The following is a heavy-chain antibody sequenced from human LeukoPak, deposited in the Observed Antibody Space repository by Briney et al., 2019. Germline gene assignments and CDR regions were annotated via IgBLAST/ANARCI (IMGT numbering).Heavy chain of an antibody. CDR1: GFTFSSYA. J-gene: IGHJ4*02. D-gene: IGHD1-7*01. V-gene: IGHV3-64*01. CDR2: ISSNGGST. CDR3: ARDGTRRALYAKYYFDY. Sequence: GGSLRLSCAASGFTFSSYAMHWVRQAPGKGLEYVSAISSNGGSTYYANSVKGRFTISRDNAKNSLYLQMNSLRAEDTAVHYCARDGTRRALYAKYYFDYWGQGTLVTVSS.